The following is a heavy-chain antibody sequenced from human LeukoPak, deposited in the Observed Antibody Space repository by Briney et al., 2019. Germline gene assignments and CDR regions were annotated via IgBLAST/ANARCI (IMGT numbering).Heavy chain of an antibody. CDR3: ARVGSSRKYYYYMDV. D-gene: IGHD3-10*01. CDR2: ITSSGSTV. J-gene: IGHJ6*03. V-gene: IGHV3-48*04. Sequence: GGSLRLSCAASGFTFSSYTMNWVRQAPGKGLEWVSYITSSGSTVYYADSVKGRFTISRDNAKNSLYLQMQSPTAEGTAVYFCARVGSSRKYYYYMDVCGKGNTVTVSS. CDR1: GFTFSSYT.